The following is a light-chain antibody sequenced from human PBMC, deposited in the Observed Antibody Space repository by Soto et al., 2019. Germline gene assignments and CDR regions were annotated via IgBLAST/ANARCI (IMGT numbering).Light chain of an antibody. CDR2: KAS. CDR1: QTISSW. J-gene: IGKJ5*01. CDR3: QQLFDSPIT. V-gene: IGKV1-5*03. Sequence: DIQMTQSPSTLSGSVGDRVTITCRASQTISSWLAWYQQKPGKAPKLLIYKASTLKSGVPSRFSGSGSGTEFTLTISSLQPEDFATYYCQQLFDSPITFGRGTRLEIK.